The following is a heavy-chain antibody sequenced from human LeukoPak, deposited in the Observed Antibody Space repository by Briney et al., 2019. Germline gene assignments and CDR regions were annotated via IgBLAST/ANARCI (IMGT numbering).Heavy chain of an antibody. CDR1: GGSISSSSYY. V-gene: IGHV4-39*07. CDR3: ARDLGIVVVVTAATRDNWFDP. Sequence: PSETLSLTCTVSGGSISSSSYYWGWIRQPPGKGLEWIGSIYYSGSTYYNPSLKSRVTISVDTSKNQFSLKLNSVTAADTAVYYCARDLGIVVVVTAATRDNWFDPWGQGTLVTVSS. CDR2: IYYSGST. J-gene: IGHJ5*02. D-gene: IGHD2-15*01.